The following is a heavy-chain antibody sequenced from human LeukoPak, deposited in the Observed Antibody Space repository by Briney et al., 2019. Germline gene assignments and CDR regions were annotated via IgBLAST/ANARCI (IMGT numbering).Heavy chain of an antibody. D-gene: IGHD3-22*01. CDR3: ARAMMVVTNLWGVFDL. J-gene: IGHJ4*02. V-gene: IGHV3-23*01. CDR1: GFTFSNYP. CDR2: VSGGGGTT. Sequence: PGGSLSPSCAPSGFTFSNYPMNCVRHAPGKGLEGVSAVSGGGGTTYYGDSVKGRFTISRDNSKNTLHLKMHALRAEDTAVYYCARAMMVVTNLWGVFDLWGQGTLVTVSS.